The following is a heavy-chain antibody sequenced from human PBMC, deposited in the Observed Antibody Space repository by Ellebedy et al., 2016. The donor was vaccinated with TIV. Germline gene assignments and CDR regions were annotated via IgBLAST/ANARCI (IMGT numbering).Heavy chain of an antibody. CDR2: ITHSGST. Sequence: MPSETLSLTCAVYGGSFSGYYWSWIRQPPGKGLEWIGEITHSGSTNYNPSLKSRVTISVDTSKNQFSLNLSSVTAADTAVDYCERGLARDYWGQGTLVTVSS. CDR1: GGSFSGYY. CDR3: ERGLARDY. J-gene: IGHJ4*02. V-gene: IGHV4-34*01.